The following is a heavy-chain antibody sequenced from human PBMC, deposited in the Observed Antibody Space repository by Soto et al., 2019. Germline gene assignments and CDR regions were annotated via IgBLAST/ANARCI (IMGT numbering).Heavy chain of an antibody. V-gene: IGHV1-69*06. D-gene: IGHD5-12*01. CDR1: GGTFSNYA. CDR2: IIPIFGTT. CDR3: ARDRGYSDYTYYYYGMDV. J-gene: IGHJ6*02. Sequence: SVKVSCKASGGTFSNYAINWVRQAPGQGLEWMGGIIPIFGTTTYAQKFQGTVTIIADKSTSTAYMDLSSLRSEDTAVYYCARDRGYSDYTYYYYGMDVWGQGTTVTVSS.